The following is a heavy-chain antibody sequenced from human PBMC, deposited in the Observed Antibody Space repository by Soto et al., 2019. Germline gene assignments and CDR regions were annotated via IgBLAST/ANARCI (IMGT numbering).Heavy chain of an antibody. CDR3: ASGDYDFWSGPGGGMDV. CDR2: IIPIFGTA. Sequence: QVQLVQSGAEVKKPGSSVKVSCKASRGTFSSYAISWVRQAPGQGLEWMGGIIPIFGTANYAQKFQGRVTITADESTSTAYMELSSLRSEDTAVYYCASGDYDFWSGPGGGMDVWGQGTTVTVSS. V-gene: IGHV1-69*12. CDR1: RGTFSSYA. D-gene: IGHD3-3*01. J-gene: IGHJ6*02.